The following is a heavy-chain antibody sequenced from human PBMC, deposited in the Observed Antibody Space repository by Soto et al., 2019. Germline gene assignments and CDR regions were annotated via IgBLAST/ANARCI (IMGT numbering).Heavy chain of an antibody. CDR1: GYAFTTYG. Sequence: QVHLVQSGAEVKKPGASVKVSCKGSGYAFTTYGITWVRQAPGQGLEWRGWISAHNGNTNYAQKLQGRVTVTRDTPTSTAYMELRSLRSDGTAVYSCARGRPGDYWGQGALVTVSS. CDR3: ARGRPGDY. CDR2: ISAHNGNT. J-gene: IGHJ4*02. V-gene: IGHV1-18*01.